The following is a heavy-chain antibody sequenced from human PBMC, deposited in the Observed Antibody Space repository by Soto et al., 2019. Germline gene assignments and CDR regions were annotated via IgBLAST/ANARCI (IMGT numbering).Heavy chain of an antibody. CDR2: IRSKAYGGTT. D-gene: IGHD5-12*01. V-gene: IGHV3-49*04. CDR1: GFTFRDYA. J-gene: IGHJ6*02. Sequence: LRLSCTASGFTFRDYAMSWVRQAPGKGLEWVGFIRSKAYGGTTDYAASVKARFTISRDDSKSIAYLQMNSLKTEDTAVYYCIRGATHYYYYGMDVWGQGTTVTVSS. CDR3: IRGATHYYYYGMDV.